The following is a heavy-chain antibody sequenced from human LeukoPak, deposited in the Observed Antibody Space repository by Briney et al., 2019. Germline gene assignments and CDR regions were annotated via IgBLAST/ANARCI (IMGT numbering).Heavy chain of an antibody. CDR3: ARGGATYYYDSSGYRFPFDH. CDR1: GGTFSSYA. D-gene: IGHD3-22*01. Sequence: SVKVSCKASGGTFSSYAISWVRQAPGQGLEWMGGIIPIFGKANYAQKFQGRVTITTDESTSTAYMELSSLRSEDTAVYYCARGGATYYYDSSGYRFPFDHWGQGTLVTVSS. J-gene: IGHJ5*02. CDR2: IIPIFGKA. V-gene: IGHV1-69*05.